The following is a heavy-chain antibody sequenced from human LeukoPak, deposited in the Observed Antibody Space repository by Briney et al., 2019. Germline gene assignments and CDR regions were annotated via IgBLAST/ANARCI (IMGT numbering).Heavy chain of an antibody. Sequence: GGSLRLSCAASGFTFSGYAMHWVRQAPGKGLEWVAVISYDGSNKYYADSVKGRFTISRDNSKNTLYLQMNSLRAEDTAVYYCARGWGGMDVWGQGTTVTVSS. CDR2: ISYDGSNK. J-gene: IGHJ6*02. CDR3: ARGWGGMDV. D-gene: IGHD3-16*01. V-gene: IGHV3-30*04. CDR1: GFTFSGYA.